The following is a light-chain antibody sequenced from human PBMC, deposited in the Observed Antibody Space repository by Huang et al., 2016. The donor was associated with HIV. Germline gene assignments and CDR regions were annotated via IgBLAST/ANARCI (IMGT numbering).Light chain of an antibody. V-gene: IGKV3-15*01. CDR1: QSVSST. Sequence: EIVMTQSPATLSVSPGERATLSCRASQSVSSTLAWYQQKPGQAPRLLIYGASTSATGIPARFSGGGSGTEFTLTISSLQSEDFAVYYCQQYNNWPPFTFGPGTKVDIK. J-gene: IGKJ3*01. CDR3: QQYNNWPPFT. CDR2: GAS.